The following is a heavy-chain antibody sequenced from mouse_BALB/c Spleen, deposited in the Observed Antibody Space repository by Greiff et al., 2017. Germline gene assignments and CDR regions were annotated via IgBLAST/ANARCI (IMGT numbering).Heavy chain of an antibody. CDR3: ARHGDYVYDWFAY. CDR2: INSNGGST. CDR1: GFTFSSYY. V-gene: IGHV5-6-2*01. J-gene: IGHJ3*01. D-gene: IGHD2-2*01. Sequence: DVQLVESGGGLVKLGGSLKLSCAASGFTFSSYYMSWVRQTPEKRLELVAAINSNGGSTYYPDTVKGRFTISRDNAKNTLYLQMSSLKSEDTALYYCARHGDYVYDWFAYWGQGTLVTVSA.